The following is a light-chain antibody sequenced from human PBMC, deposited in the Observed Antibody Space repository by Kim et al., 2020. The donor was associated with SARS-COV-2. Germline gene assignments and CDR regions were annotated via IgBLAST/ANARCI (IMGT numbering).Light chain of an antibody. Sequence: SYELTQSPSVSLAPGETARMTCGGNNIGSKSVHWYQQKPGQAPVMVIYYGSDRPSGIPERFSGSNSGNTATLTINRVEAGDEADYYCQVWDSNSDQWVFGGGTQLTVL. J-gene: IGLJ3*02. CDR2: YGS. CDR3: QVWDSNSDQWV. CDR1: NIGSKS. V-gene: IGLV3-21*04.